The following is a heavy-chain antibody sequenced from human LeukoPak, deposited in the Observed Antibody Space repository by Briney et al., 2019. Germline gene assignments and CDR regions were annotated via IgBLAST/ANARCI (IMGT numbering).Heavy chain of an antibody. CDR2: IKQDGSEK. V-gene: IGHV3-7*04. J-gene: IGHJ4*02. D-gene: IGHD4-17*01. Sequence: QAGGSLRLSCAASGFTFSRYWMSWVRRAPGKGLEWVANIKQDGSEKDYVDSVKGRFTISRDNAKNSLYLQMNSLRAEDTAVYYCARQQTTVTEFDYWGQGTLVTVSS. CDR1: GFTFSRYW. CDR3: ARQQTTVTEFDY.